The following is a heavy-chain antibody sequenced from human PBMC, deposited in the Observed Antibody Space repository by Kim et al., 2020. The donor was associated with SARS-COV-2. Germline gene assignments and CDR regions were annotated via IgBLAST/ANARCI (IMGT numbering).Heavy chain of an antibody. V-gene: IGHV1-18*01. CDR3: ARGIAAADSGYYYYGLDV. CDR1: GYTFTSYG. J-gene: IGHJ6*02. CDR2: LSAYTGNT. Sequence: ASVKVSCKASGYTFTSYGISWVRQAPGQGLEWMGGLSAYTGNTNYAQKLQGRVTMTTDTSTSTAYMELRSLRSDDTAVYYCARGIAAADSGYYYYGLDVWGQGTTVTVSS. D-gene: IGHD6-13*01.